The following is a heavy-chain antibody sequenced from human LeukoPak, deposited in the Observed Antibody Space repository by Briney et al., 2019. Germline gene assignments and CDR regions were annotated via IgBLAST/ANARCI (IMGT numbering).Heavy chain of an antibody. Sequence: SETLSLTCTVSGGSISSYYWSWIRQPPGKGLEWIGYIYHSGSTYYNPSLKSRVTISVDRSKNQFSLKLSSVTAADTAVYYCARDAGYSYGDDAFDIWGQGTMVTVSS. CDR2: IYHSGST. CDR3: ARDAGYSYGDDAFDI. CDR1: GGSISSYY. J-gene: IGHJ3*02. D-gene: IGHD5-18*01. V-gene: IGHV4-59*01.